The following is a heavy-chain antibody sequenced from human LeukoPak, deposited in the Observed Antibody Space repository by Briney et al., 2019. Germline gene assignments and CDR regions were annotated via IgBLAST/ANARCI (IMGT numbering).Heavy chain of an antibody. CDR1: GGSISSGSYY. Sequence: SQTLSLTCTVSGGSISSGSYYWRWIRQPAGKGLEWIGRIYTSGSTNYNPSHKSRVTISVDTSKNQFSLKLSSVTAADTAVYYCAREGGSFRGEALLFDYWGQGTLVTVSS. CDR2: IYTSGST. D-gene: IGHD3-16*01. J-gene: IGHJ4*02. V-gene: IGHV4-61*02. CDR3: AREGGSFRGEALLFDY.